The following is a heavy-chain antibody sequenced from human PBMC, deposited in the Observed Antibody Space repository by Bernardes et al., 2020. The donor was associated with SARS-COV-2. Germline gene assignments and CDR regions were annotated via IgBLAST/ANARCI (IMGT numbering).Heavy chain of an antibody. Sequence: SEPLSLTCAVYGGSFSGYYWSWIRQPPGKGLEWIGEINHSGSTNYNPSLKSRVTISVDTSKNQFSLKLSSVTAADTAVYYCARAGSVVVPAAMVGAFDIWGQGTMVTVSS. D-gene: IGHD2-2*01. CDR2: INHSGST. CDR1: GGSFSGYY. CDR3: ARAGSVVVPAAMVGAFDI. V-gene: IGHV4-34*01. J-gene: IGHJ3*02.